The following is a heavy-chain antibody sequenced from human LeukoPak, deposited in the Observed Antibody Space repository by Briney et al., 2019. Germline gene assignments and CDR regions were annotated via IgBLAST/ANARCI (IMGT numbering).Heavy chain of an antibody. CDR2: IIPIFGTA. J-gene: IGHJ4*02. Sequence: SVKVSCKASGGTFSSYAISWVRQAPGQGLEWMGGIIPIFGTANYAQKFQGRVTITADKSTSTAYMELSSLRSEDTAVYYCAKDQDYGDYVGLDYWGQGTLVTVSS. CDR3: AKDQDYGDYVGLDY. V-gene: IGHV1-69*06. D-gene: IGHD4-17*01. CDR1: GGTFSSYA.